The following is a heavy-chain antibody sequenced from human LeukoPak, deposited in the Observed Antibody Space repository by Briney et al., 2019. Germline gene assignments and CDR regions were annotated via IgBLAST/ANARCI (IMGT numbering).Heavy chain of an antibody. CDR3: AKAPKPSIVGATSVDY. D-gene: IGHD1-26*01. J-gene: IGHJ4*02. V-gene: IGHV3-30*04. CDR2: ISYDGSRK. CDR1: GLTSSNYA. Sequence: GGSLRLSCTGSGLTSSNYAMHWGRQVPGKGLEWVAVISYDGSRKDYTDSVKGRFTISRDNSKNTLYLQMNSLRAEDTAVYYCAKAPKPSIVGATSVDYWGQGTLVTASS.